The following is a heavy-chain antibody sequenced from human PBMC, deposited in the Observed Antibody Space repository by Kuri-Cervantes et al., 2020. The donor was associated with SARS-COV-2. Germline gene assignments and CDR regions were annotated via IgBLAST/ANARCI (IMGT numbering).Heavy chain of an antibody. CDR3: ARDDYSNYDVLYWFDP. Sequence: ASVKVSCKASGYTFTSYAMHWVRQAPGQRLEWMGWVNAGNGNTKYSQKFQGRVTITRDTSASTAYTELSSLRSEDTAVYYCARDDYSNYDVLYWFDPWGQGTLVTVSS. D-gene: IGHD4-11*01. CDR2: VNAGNGNT. V-gene: IGHV1-3*01. J-gene: IGHJ5*02. CDR1: GYTFTSYA.